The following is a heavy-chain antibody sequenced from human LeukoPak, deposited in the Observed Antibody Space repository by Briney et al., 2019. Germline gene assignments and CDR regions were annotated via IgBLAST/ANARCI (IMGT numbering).Heavy chain of an antibody. CDR2: INPNSGGT. Sequence: ASVKVSCKASGYTFTGYYMHWVRQAPGQGLEWMGWINPNSGGTNYAQKFQGRVTMTRDTSISTAYMELSRLRSDDTAVYYCATPGGSSWQPYYFDYWGQGTLVTVSS. CDR1: GYTFTGYY. D-gene: IGHD6-13*01. V-gene: IGHV1-2*02. J-gene: IGHJ4*02. CDR3: ATPGGSSWQPYYFDY.